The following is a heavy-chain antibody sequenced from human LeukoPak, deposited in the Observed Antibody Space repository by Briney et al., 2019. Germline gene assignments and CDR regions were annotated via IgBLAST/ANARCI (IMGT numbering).Heavy chain of an antibody. CDR3: ARAEGNYYDSSGPGRY. D-gene: IGHD3-22*01. CDR1: GGTFSSYA. J-gene: IGHJ4*02. CDR2: IVPIFGTA. Sequence: SVKVSCKASGGTFSSYAISWVRQAPGQGLEWMGGIVPIFGTANYAQKFQGRVTITADESTSTAYMELSSLRSEDTAVYYCARAEGNYYDSSGPGRYWGQGTLVTVSS. V-gene: IGHV1-69*13.